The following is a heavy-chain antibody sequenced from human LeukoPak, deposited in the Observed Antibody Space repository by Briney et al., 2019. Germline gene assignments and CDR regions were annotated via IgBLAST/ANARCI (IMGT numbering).Heavy chain of an antibody. CDR1: GGSITSFF. CDR2: IYSSGST. CDR3: ARLRSSWYVDN. Sequence: SETLSLTCSVSGGSITSFFWSWVRQPAGEGLEWIGHIYSSGSTNYNPSLKSRVTISIDTSKNQFSLELSSVTAADTAVYYCARLRSSWYVDNWGQGTLVTVSS. J-gene: IGHJ4*02. D-gene: IGHD6-13*01. V-gene: IGHV4-4*07.